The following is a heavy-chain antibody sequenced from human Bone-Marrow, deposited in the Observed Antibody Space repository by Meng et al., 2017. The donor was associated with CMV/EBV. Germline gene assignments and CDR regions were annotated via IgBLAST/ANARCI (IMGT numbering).Heavy chain of an antibody. CDR2: INPSGGST. CDR1: GYTSTSYY. CDR3: ARDMGNCSSTSCKTSYYYYGMDV. D-gene: IGHD2-2*01. J-gene: IGHJ6*02. V-gene: IGHV1-46*01. Sequence: ASVKVSCKASGYTSTSYYMHWVRQAPGQGLEWMGIINPSGGSTSYAQKFQGRVTMTRDTSTSTVYMELSSLRSEDTAVHYCARDMGNCSSTSCKTSYYYYGMDVWGQGTTVTVSS.